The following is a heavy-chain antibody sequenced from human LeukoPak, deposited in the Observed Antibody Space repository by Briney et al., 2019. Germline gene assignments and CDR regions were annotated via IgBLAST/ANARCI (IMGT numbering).Heavy chain of an antibody. CDR1: GGTLSSYA. D-gene: IGHD3-22*01. CDR3: ARGPITRYYDSSGYYGYFDY. CDR2: IIPIFGTA. J-gene: IGHJ4*02. Sequence: ASVKVSCKASGGTLSSYAISWVRQAPGQGLEWMGGIIPIFGTANYAQKFQGRVTITADESTSTAYMELSSLRSEDTAVYYCARGPITRYYDSSGYYGYFDYWGQGTLVTVSS. V-gene: IGHV1-69*13.